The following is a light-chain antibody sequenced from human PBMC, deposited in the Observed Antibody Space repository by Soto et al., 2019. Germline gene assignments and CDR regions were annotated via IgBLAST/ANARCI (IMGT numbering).Light chain of an antibody. CDR2: GAS. CDR3: PQYNNWPWT. J-gene: IGKJ1*01. Sequence: EIVMTQSPATLSVSPGGRATLSCRASQSISGTLAWYQQKPGQAPRLLIYGASTRATSFPARFSGSGSGTAFTLTISSLQSEDFAVYYCPQYNNWPWTFGQGTKVDIK. V-gene: IGKV3-15*01. CDR1: QSISGT.